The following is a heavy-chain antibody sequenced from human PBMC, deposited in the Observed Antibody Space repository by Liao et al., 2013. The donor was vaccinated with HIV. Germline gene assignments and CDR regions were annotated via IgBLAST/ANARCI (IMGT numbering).Heavy chain of an antibody. CDR3: ARRPGSSSPLH. Sequence: QVQLQQWGAGLWKPSETLSLTCAVSGYSISSGYYWGWIRQSPGKGLEWIGSIYYSGSTYYNPSLKSRVTISVDTSKNQFSLKLNSVTAADTAVYYCARRPGSSSPLHWGQGTLVTVSS. J-gene: IGHJ4*02. V-gene: IGHV4-38-2*01. CDR1: GYSISSGYY. D-gene: IGHD6-6*01. CDR2: IYYSGST.